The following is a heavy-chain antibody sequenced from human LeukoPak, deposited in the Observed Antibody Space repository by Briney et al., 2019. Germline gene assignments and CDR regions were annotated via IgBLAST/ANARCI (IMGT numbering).Heavy chain of an antibody. J-gene: IGHJ4*02. CDR2: INHSGST. CDR1: GGSISSGDYY. CDR3: ARDLRYYDYVWGSPARPGGFDY. Sequence: SQTLSLTCTVSGGSISSGDYYWSWIRQPPGKGLEWIGEINHSGSTNYNPSLKSRVTISVDTSKNQFSLKLSSVTAADTAVYYCARDLRYYDYVWGSPARPGGFDYWGQGTLVTVSS. V-gene: IGHV4-61*08. D-gene: IGHD3-16*01.